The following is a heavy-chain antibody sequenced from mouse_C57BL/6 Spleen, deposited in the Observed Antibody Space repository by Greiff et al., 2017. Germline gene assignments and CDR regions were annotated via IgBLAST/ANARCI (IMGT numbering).Heavy chain of an antibody. Sequence: VQLQQPGAELVMPGASVKLSCKASGYTFTSYWMHWVKQRPGQGLEWIGEIDPSDSYTNYNPKFKGKSTLTVDKSSSTAYMQLSSLTSEDSAVYYCAGGGLREVDYWGQGTTLTVSS. V-gene: IGHV1-69*01. CDR3: AGGGLREVDY. CDR1: GYTFTSYW. J-gene: IGHJ2*01. D-gene: IGHD2-2*01. CDR2: IDPSDSYT.